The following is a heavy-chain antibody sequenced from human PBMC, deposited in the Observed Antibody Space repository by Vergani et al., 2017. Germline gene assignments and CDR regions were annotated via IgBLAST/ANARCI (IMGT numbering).Heavy chain of an antibody. CDR2: INTSGST. J-gene: IGHJ4*02. CDR3: ARVGMRIAAAVTG. D-gene: IGHD6-13*01. Sequence: QVQLQQWGAGLLKPSETLSLTCAVYGWSFSGYYWSWIRQPPGKGLEWIGEINTSGSTNYNPSLKSRVTISVDTSKNQFSLKLSSVTAADTAVYYCARVGMRIAAAVTGWGQGTLVTVSS. CDR1: GWSFSGYY. V-gene: IGHV4-34*01.